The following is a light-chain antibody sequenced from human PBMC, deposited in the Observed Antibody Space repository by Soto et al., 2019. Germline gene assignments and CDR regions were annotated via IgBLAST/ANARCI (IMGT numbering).Light chain of an antibody. V-gene: IGLV2-14*01. CDR1: SSDVGGYNY. CDR2: EVS. CDR3: SSYTSSRPYV. Sequence: SVLTQPASVPGSPGQSITISCTGTSSDVGGYNYVSWYQQHPGKAPKLMIYEVSNRPSGVSNRFSGSKSGNTASLTISGLQAEDEADYYCSSYTSSRPYVVGNGTKVTVL. J-gene: IGLJ1*01.